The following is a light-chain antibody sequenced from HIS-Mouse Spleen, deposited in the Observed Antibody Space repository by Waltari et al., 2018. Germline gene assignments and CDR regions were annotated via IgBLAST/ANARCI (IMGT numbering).Light chain of an antibody. CDR1: KLGDKY. V-gene: IGLV3-1*01. J-gene: IGLJ1*01. CDR3: QAWDSSTYV. CDR2: QDS. Sequence: SYELTQPPSVSVSPAQTASITCSGDKLGDKYACWYQQKPGQSPVLVIYQDSKRPSGIPERFSGSNSGNTATLTISGTQAMDEADYYCQAWDSSTYVFGTGTKVTVL.